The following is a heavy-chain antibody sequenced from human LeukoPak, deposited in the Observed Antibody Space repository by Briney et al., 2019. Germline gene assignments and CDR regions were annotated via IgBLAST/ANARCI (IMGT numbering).Heavy chain of an antibody. D-gene: IGHD3-16*01. CDR1: GFTFSSYW. J-gene: IGHJ4*02. Sequence: GGSLRLSCAASGFTFSSYWMSWVRQAPGKGLEWVANIKQDGSEKYYVDSVKGRFTISRDNAKNSLYLQMNSLRAGDTAVYYCASQIWGSYPGHYWGQGTLVTVSS. CDR3: ASQIWGSYPGHY. V-gene: IGHV3-7*01. CDR2: IKQDGSEK.